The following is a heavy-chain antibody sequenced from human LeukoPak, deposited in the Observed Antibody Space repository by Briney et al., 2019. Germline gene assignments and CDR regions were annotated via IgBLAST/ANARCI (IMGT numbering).Heavy chain of an antibody. CDR3: ANDRLLGYSSSYIFDY. D-gene: IGHD6-13*01. V-gene: IGHV3-30*02. Sequence: PGGSLRLSCAASGFTFSSYGMHWGCHAPGKGLEWVAFIRCDGSNKYYAASVKCRFTISRDNSKNTLYLQMHSLRAEDTAVYYCANDRLLGYSSSYIFDYWREGTLVTVSS. CDR1: GFTFSSYG. CDR2: IRCDGSNK. J-gene: IGHJ4*02.